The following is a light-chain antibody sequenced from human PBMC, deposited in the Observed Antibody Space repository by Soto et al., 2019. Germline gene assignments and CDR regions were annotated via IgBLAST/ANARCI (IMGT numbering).Light chain of an antibody. CDR2: DVS. Sequence: QSALTQPASVSGSPGQSITISCTGTSSDVGDYNYVSWYQQHPGKAPKVMIYDVSNRPSGVSNRFSGSKSGNTASLTSSGLQAEHEADYYCSSYPSSRTLVFGTGTKVTV. CDR3: SSYPSSRTLV. CDR1: SSDVGDYNY. V-gene: IGLV2-14*01. J-gene: IGLJ1*01.